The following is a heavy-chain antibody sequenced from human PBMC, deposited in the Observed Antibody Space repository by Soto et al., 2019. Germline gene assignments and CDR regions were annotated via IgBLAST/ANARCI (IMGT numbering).Heavy chain of an antibody. J-gene: IGHJ4*02. V-gene: IGHV4-59*01. CDR1: GGSISSYQ. Sequence: PSETLSLTCSVSGGSISSYQLSWIRQPPGKRLEWIGYISNSGPTNYNPSLKSRVTISLDTSKNQFFLNLSSVTAADTAVYYCAREVVSNYYNFWGQGTLVTVSS. D-gene: IGHD4-4*01. CDR3: AREVVSNYYNF. CDR2: ISNSGPT.